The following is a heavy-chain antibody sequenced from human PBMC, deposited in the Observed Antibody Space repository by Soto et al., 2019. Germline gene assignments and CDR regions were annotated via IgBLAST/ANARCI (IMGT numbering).Heavy chain of an antibody. J-gene: IGHJ4*02. V-gene: IGHV3-23*01. CDR1: GFTFNIYA. Sequence: GGSLRLSCAASGFTFNIYAMTWVRQAPGKGLEWVSAISRYGDITYYADSVEGRFSISRDNSKNTLYLQMNSLRAEDTAVYYCAKDRYLDHDSRGYLFDNWGQGTLVTAPQ. CDR3: AKDRYLDHDSRGYLFDN. CDR2: ISRYGDIT. D-gene: IGHD3-22*01.